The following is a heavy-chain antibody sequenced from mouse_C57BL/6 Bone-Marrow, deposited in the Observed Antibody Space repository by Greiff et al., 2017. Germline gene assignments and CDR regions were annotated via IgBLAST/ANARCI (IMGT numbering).Heavy chain of an antibody. J-gene: IGHJ1*03. D-gene: IGHD2-5*01. CDR2: IHPNSGST. Sequence: QVHVKQPGAELVKPGASVKLSCKASGYTFTSYWMHWVKQRPGQGLEWIGMIHPNSGSTNYNEKFKSKATLTVDTSSSTAYMQLSSLTSEDSAVDYCAPIYSNLFYWYFDVWGTGTTVTVSS. V-gene: IGHV1-64*01. CDR3: APIYSNLFYWYFDV. CDR1: GYTFTSYW.